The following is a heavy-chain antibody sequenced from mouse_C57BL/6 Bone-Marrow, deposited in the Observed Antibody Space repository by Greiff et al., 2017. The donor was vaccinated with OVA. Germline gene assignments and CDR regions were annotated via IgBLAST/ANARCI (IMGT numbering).Heavy chain of an antibody. J-gene: IGHJ3*01. CDR3: ARHEEIYYYGSSYGGFAY. D-gene: IGHD1-1*01. V-gene: IGHV1-62-2*01. CDR1: GYTFTEYT. Sequence: VKVVESGAELVKPGASVKLSCKASGYTFTEYTIHWVKQRSGQGLEWIGWFYPGSGSIKYNEKFKDKATLTADKSSSTVYMELSRLTSEDSAVYFCARHEEIYYYGSSYGGFAYWGQGTLVTVSA. CDR2: FYPGSGSI.